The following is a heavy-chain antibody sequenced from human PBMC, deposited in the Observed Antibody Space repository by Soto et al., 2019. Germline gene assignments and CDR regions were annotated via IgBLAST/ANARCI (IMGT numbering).Heavy chain of an antibody. Sequence: QVQLVQSGAEVKKPGASVKVSCKASGYTFTSYGISWVRQAPGQGLEWMGWISAYNGNTNYAQKLQRRVXXTXDXYTSTAYMELRSLRSDDTAVYYCAMATYDSSGYYLHWGQGTLVTVSS. D-gene: IGHD3-22*01. CDR1: GYTFTSYG. CDR2: ISAYNGNT. J-gene: IGHJ4*02. CDR3: AMATYDSSGYYLH. V-gene: IGHV1-18*01.